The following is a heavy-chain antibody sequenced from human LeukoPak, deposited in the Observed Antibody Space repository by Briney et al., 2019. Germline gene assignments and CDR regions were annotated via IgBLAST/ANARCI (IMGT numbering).Heavy chain of an antibody. D-gene: IGHD2-21*02. CDR1: GFTFSSYV. V-gene: IGHV3-23*01. CDR2: IGGSVSSM. J-gene: IGHJ6*02. Sequence: GGSLRLSCAASGFTFSSYVMSWVRQAPGKGLEWVSHIGGSVSSMFYAASVEGRFAISRDNSKNTLYLQMNSLRAEDTAVYYCSRDSLSSCGGDCYSGLDVWGQGTTVTVSS. CDR3: SRDSLSSCGGDCYSGLDV.